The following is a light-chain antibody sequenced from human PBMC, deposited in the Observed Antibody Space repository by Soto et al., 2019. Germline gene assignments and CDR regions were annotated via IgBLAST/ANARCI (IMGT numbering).Light chain of an antibody. CDR2: DAS. CDR1: QSVSSY. V-gene: IGKV3-11*01. Sequence: EIVLKQSRATLSLSPGERATLSCRASQSVSSYLAWYQQKPGQAPRLLIYDASNRATGIPARFSGSGSGTDFTLTISSLEPEDFAVYYCQQRSNWTFGQGTKVDIK. CDR3: QQRSNWT. J-gene: IGKJ1*01.